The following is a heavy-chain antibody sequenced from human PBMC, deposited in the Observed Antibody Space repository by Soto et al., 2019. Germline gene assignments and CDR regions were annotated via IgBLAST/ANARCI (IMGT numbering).Heavy chain of an antibody. Sequence: SETLSLTCTVSGGSISRYYWSWIRQPPGKGLEWIGYIYYSGSTNYNPSLKSRVTISVDTSKNQFSLKLSSVTAADTAVYYCARRLYYDSSGFEGGGMDVWGQGTTVTVSS. CDR3: ARRLYYDSSGFEGGGMDV. D-gene: IGHD3-22*01. CDR2: IYYSGST. V-gene: IGHV4-59*08. CDR1: GGSISRYY. J-gene: IGHJ6*02.